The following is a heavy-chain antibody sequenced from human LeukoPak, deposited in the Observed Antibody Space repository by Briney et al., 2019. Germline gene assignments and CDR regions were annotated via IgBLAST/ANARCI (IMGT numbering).Heavy chain of an antibody. CDR2: IYSGGST. V-gene: IGHV3-53*01. J-gene: IGHJ4*02. CDR1: GFTVSSNY. D-gene: IGHD5-24*01. CDR3: ASRRDGYTPGHDY. Sequence: GGSLRLSCAASGFTVSSNYMNWVRQAPGKGLEWVSVIYSGGSTYYADSVKGRFTISRDNAKNSLYLQMNSLRDEDTAVYYCASRRDGYTPGHDYWGQGTLVTVSS.